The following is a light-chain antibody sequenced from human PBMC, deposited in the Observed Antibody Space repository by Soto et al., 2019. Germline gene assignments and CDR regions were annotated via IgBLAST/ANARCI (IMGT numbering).Light chain of an antibody. CDR2: DSS. CDR3: QQRSDWPWT. J-gene: IGKJ1*01. V-gene: IGKV3-11*01. Sequence: EIVMTQSPATLSVSPGERATLSCRASQSVSSNLAWYQQKPGQAPRLLIYDSSNRAAGIPARFSGSGSGTDFTLTVSSLEPEDFVVYYCQQRSDWPWTFGQGTKVDI. CDR1: QSVSSN.